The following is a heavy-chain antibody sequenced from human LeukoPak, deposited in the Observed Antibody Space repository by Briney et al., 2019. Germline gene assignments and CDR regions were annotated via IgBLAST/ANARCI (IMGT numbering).Heavy chain of an antibody. J-gene: IGHJ5*02. V-gene: IGHV4-39*07. CDR2: IYYSGST. CDR3: ARVSRLVGDFWSGYPRT. D-gene: IGHD3-3*01. CDR1: GGSISSSSYY. Sequence: SETLSLTCTVSGGSISSSSYYWGWIRQPPGKGLEWIGSIYYSGSTYYNPSLKSRVTISADTSKNQFSLKLSSVTAAGTAVYYCARVSRLVGDFWSGYPRTWGQGTLVTVSS.